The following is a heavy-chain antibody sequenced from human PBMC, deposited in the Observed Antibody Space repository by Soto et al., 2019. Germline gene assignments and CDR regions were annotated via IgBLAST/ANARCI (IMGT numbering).Heavy chain of an antibody. J-gene: IGHJ4*02. CDR2: INPNSGGT. CDR3: ARVREFPQPLTSSYCGGDCYSGFDY. V-gene: IGHV1-2*04. D-gene: IGHD2-21*02. CDR1: GYTFTGYY. Sequence: ASVKVSCKASGYTFTGYYMHWVRQAPGQGLEWMGWINPNSGGTNYAQKFQGWVTMTRDTSISTAYMELSRLGSDDTAVYYCARVREFPQPLTSSYCGGDCYSGFDYWGQGTLVTVSS.